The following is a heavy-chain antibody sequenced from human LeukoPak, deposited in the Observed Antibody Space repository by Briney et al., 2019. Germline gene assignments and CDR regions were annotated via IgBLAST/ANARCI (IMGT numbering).Heavy chain of an antibody. CDR2: LYYSGST. Sequence: SETLSLTCTVSGGSISGYYWTWIRQPPGKGLEWIGSLYYSGSTNYNPSLKSRVTISVDTSKNQFSLKLSSVTAADTAVYYCARRHVEYSSSSDPYYFDYWGQGTLVTVSS. CDR1: GGSISGYY. CDR3: ARRHVEYSSSSDPYYFDY. V-gene: IGHV4-59*01. J-gene: IGHJ4*02. D-gene: IGHD6-6*01.